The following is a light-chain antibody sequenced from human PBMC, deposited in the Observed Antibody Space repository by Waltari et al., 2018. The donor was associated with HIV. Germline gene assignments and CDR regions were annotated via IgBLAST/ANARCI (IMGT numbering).Light chain of an antibody. CDR1: SSNIGNNY. Sequence: QSVLTQPPSVSASPGQTVNISCSGSSSNIGNNYVSWYQHLPGTAPNLRISENYKRPSGSPDRFSGSKSGTSATLGITGLQPGDEADYYCGTWDSSLSAGVFGGGTKLTVL. J-gene: IGLJ2*01. V-gene: IGLV1-51*02. CDR3: GTWDSSLSAGV. CDR2: ENY.